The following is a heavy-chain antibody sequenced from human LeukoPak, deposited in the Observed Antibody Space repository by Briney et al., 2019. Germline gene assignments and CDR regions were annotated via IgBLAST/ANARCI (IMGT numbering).Heavy chain of an antibody. J-gene: IGHJ6*02. Sequence: ASVKVSCKASGYTFTSYAMNWVRQAPGQGLEWMGWINTNTGNPTYAQGFTGRFVFSLDTSVSTAYLQICSLKAEDTAVYYCARGGSPYYDFWSGSYYYYGMDVWGQGTTVTVSS. CDR3: ARGGSPYYDFWSGSYYYYGMDV. CDR1: GYTFTSYA. D-gene: IGHD3-3*01. V-gene: IGHV7-4-1*01. CDR2: INTNTGNP.